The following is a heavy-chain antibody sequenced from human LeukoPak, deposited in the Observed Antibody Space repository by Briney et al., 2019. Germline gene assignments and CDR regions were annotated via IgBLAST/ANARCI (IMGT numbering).Heavy chain of an antibody. CDR1: GFTFSSYA. Sequence: GGSLRLSCAASGFTFSSYAMHWVRQAPGKGLEWVAVISYDGSNKYYADSVKGRFTISRDNSKNTLYLQMNSLRVEDTAVYYCARDGRGDYYDSSGRLDYWGQGTLVTVSS. J-gene: IGHJ4*02. D-gene: IGHD3-22*01. V-gene: IGHV3-30-3*01. CDR3: ARDGRGDYYDSSGRLDY. CDR2: ISYDGSNK.